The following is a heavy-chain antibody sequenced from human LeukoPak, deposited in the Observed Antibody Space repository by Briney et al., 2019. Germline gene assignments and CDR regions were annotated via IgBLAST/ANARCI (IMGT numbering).Heavy chain of an antibody. D-gene: IGHD1-26*01. J-gene: IGHJ3*02. CDR3: AKKVGTTYVAFDI. CDR2: ISSGSGNI. V-gene: IGHV3-23*01. CDR1: GFTFINSA. Sequence: PGGSLRLSCAASGFTFINSALSWVRQAPGKGLEWVSAISSGSGNIHYADSVKGRFTIARDNSKNTLYLQMNSLRAEDTAIYYCAKKVGTTYVAFDILCQATMVTVSS.